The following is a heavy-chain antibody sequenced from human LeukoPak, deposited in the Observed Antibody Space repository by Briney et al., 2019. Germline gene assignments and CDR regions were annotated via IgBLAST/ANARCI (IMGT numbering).Heavy chain of an antibody. CDR2: INPSGGST. V-gene: IGHV1-46*01. J-gene: IGHJ6*02. CDR3: ARDSLTGYSYGWPPPPYYYYGMDV. Sequence: ASVKVSCKASGYTFTSYYMHWVRQAPGQGLEWMGIINPSGGSTSYAQKFQGRVTMTRDTSTSTVYMELSSLRSEDTAVYYCARDSLTGYSYGWPPPPYYYYGMDVWGQGTTVTVSS. D-gene: IGHD5-18*01. CDR1: GYTFTSYY.